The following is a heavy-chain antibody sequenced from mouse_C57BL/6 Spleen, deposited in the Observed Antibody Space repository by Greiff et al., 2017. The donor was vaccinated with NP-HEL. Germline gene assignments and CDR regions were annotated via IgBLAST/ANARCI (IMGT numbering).Heavy chain of an antibody. D-gene: IGHD2-2*01. J-gene: IGHJ3*01. CDR3: AREGGYGYDGAWFAY. V-gene: IGHV1-76*01. Sequence: VQLQQSGAELVRPGASVKLSCKASGYTFTDYYINWVKQRPGQGLEWIARIYPGSGNTYYNEKFKGKATLTAEKSSSTAYMQLSSLTSDDSAVYFCAREGGYGYDGAWFAYWGQGTLVTVSA. CDR2: IYPGSGNT. CDR1: GYTFTDYY.